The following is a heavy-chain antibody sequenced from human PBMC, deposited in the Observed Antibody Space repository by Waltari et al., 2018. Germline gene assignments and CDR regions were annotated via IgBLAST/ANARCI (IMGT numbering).Heavy chain of an antibody. Sequence: QVQLQQWGAGLLKPSETLSLTCAVYGGSFSGYYWSWIRQPPGKGLEGIGEINHSGSTNYNPSLKSRVTISVDTSKNQFSLKLSSVTAADTAVYYCARGPGIAVAGIHDAFDIWGQGTMVTVSS. V-gene: IGHV4-34*01. D-gene: IGHD6-19*01. CDR3: ARGPGIAVAGIHDAFDI. CDR1: GGSFSGYY. J-gene: IGHJ3*02. CDR2: INHSGST.